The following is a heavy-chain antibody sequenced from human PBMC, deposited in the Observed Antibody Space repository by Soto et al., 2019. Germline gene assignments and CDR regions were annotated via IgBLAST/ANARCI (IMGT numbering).Heavy chain of an antibody. CDR2: IYSGGST. Sequence: GGSLRLSCAASGFTVSSNYMSWVRQAPGKGLEWVSVIYSGGSTYYADSVKGRFTISRDNSKSTLYLQMNSLRAEDTAVYYCALSTLGITGTTNYYYMDVWGKGTTVTVSS. V-gene: IGHV3-66*01. D-gene: IGHD1-7*01. CDR1: GFTVSSNY. J-gene: IGHJ6*03. CDR3: ALSTLGITGTTNYYYMDV.